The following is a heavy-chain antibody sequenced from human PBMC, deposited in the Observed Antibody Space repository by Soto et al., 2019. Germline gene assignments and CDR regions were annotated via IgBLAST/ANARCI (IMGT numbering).Heavy chain of an antibody. CDR2: IRYDGSNK. CDR1: GFTFSSYG. CDR3: ARKAQDY. J-gene: IGHJ4*02. V-gene: IGHV3-33*01. Sequence: QVQLVESGGGVVQPGRSLRLSCAASGFTFSSYGMHWVRQAPGKGLEWVAVIRYDGSNKYYADSVKGRFTISRDNSKNTLYMQMNSLRAEDTAVYYCARKAQDYWGQGTLVTVSS.